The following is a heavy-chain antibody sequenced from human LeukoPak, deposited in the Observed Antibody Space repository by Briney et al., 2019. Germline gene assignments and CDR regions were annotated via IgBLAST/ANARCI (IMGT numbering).Heavy chain of an antibody. J-gene: IGHJ4*02. CDR1: GGSISSSSYY. V-gene: IGHV4-39*07. CDR3: ARSSSWYVYYFDY. CDR2: IYYSGST. D-gene: IGHD6-13*01. Sequence: PSETLSLTCTVSGGSISSSSYYWGWIRQPPGKGLEWIGSIYYSGSTYYNPSLKSRVTISVDTSKNQFSLKLSSVTAADTALYYCARSSSWYVYYFDYWGQGTLVTVSS.